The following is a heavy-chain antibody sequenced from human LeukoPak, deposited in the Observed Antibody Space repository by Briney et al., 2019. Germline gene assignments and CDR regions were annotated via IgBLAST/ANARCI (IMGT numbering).Heavy chain of an antibody. J-gene: IGHJ3*02. Sequence: ASVKVSCKASGYSFTGHYMHWVRQAPGQGLEWMGWINPKSGGTNYAQKFQGRVTMTRDTSISTAYMDMSSLRAEDTAVYYCAKFFTGEYVRAFDIWGQGTMVTVSS. V-gene: IGHV1-2*02. CDR3: AKFFTGEYVRAFDI. CDR1: GYSFTGHY. CDR2: INPKSGGT. D-gene: IGHD3-10*02.